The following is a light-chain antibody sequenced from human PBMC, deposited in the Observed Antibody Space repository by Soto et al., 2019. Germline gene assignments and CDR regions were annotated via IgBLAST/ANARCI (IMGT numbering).Light chain of an antibody. CDR1: SSDVGGCSY. J-gene: IGLJ1*01. Sequence: QSVLTQPASVSGSPGQSITISCTGASSDVGGCSYVSWYQQHPGNAPKLMIYEVTDRPSGVSNRFSGSKSGNTASLTISGLQAEDEAYYYCSSYTSSGTGVFGTGTKLTVL. CDR2: EVT. V-gene: IGLV2-14*01. CDR3: SSYTSSGTGV.